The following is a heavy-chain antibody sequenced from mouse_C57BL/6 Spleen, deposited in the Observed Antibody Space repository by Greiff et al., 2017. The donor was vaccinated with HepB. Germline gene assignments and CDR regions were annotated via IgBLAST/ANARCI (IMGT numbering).Heavy chain of an antibody. CDR1: GYTFTSYW. J-gene: IGHJ4*01. CDR3: ASIYYGNHYAMDY. Sequence: QVQLQQPGAELVRPGSSVKLSCKASGYTFTSYWMHWVKQRPIQGLEWIGNIDPSDSETHYNQKFKDKATLTVDKSSSTAYMQLSRRTSEYSAVYYCASIYYGNHYAMDYWGQGTSVTVSS. V-gene: IGHV1-52*01. D-gene: IGHD2-1*01. CDR2: IDPSDSET.